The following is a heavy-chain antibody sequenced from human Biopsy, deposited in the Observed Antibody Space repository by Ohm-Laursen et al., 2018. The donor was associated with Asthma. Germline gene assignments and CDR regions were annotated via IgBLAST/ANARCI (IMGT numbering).Heavy chain of an antibody. CDR1: GGSISSFY. J-gene: IGHJ4*02. V-gene: IGHV4-59*01. D-gene: IGHD6-19*01. CDR3: VRAVRNEQWLAPFDY. Sequence: GTLSLTCSVYGGSISSFYWSWIRPAPEKGLGWMGYVYWTGSTNYNPSLKSRITMSVDTSKNRMFLELTSVTAADTAIYYCVRAVRNEQWLAPFDYWGQGKPVTVSS. CDR2: VYWTGST.